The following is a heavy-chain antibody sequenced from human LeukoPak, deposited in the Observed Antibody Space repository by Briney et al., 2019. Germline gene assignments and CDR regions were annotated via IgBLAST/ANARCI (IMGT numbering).Heavy chain of an antibody. J-gene: IGHJ4*02. CDR3: ESFGLYCGGDCYSERNY. D-gene: IGHD2-21*02. CDR1: GGTFGSYA. CDR2: IIPTFGIA. V-gene: IGHV1-69*04. Sequence: GGSVKVSCKASGGTFGSYAISWVRQAPGQGLEWMGRIIPTFGIANYAQKFQGRVTITADKSTSTAYMELSSLRSEDTAVYYCESFGLYCGGDCYSERNYWGQGTLVTVSS.